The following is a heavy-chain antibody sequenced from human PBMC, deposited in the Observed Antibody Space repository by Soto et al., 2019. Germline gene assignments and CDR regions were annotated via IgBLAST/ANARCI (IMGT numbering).Heavy chain of an antibody. CDR3: ASGNAWEVPLAY. CDR1: GASINSGGYY. J-gene: IGHJ4*02. Sequence: SETLSLTCTVSGASINSGGYYWSWIRQLPGKGLEWIGYIYFSGCTYYNPSLESRVTISLDTSQNQFSLKLSSVTAADTAVYYCASGNAWEVPLAYWGQGTLVTVSS. V-gene: IGHV4-31*03. D-gene: IGHD1-26*01. CDR2: IYFSGCT.